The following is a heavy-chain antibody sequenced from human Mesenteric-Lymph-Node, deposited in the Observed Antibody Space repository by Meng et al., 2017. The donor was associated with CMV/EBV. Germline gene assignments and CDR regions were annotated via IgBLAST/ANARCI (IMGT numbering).Heavy chain of an antibody. CDR1: GYTFTGYF. J-gene: IGHJ4*02. Sequence: ASVKVSCKASGYTFTGYFIYWVRQAPGQGLEWMGWINPKSGGTNNAQKFQGRVTLTMDTSISTAYMELSRLTSDDTAVYYCARCRHNYDTRGYYTMNYWGQGTLVTVSS. CDR3: ARCRHNYDTRGYYTMNY. D-gene: IGHD3-22*01. CDR2: INPKSGGT. V-gene: IGHV1-2*02.